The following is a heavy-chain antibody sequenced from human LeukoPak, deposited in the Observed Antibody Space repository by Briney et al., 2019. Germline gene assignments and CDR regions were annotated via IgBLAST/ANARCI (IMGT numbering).Heavy chain of an antibody. V-gene: IGHV7-4-1*02. CDR3: ARALTDYSQLPSDAFDI. D-gene: IGHD1-1*01. CDR1: GYTFTSYA. J-gene: IGHJ3*02. Sequence: ASVKVSCKASGYTFTSYAMNWVRQAPGQGLEWMGWINTNTGNPTYAQGFTGRFVFSLDTSVSTAYLQISSLKAEDTAVYYCARALTDYSQLPSDAFDIWGQGTMVTVSS. CDR2: INTNTGNP.